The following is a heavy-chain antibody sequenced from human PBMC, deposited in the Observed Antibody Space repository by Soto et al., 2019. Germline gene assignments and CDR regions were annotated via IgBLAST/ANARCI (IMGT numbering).Heavy chain of an antibody. Sequence: ADTLSLGSAVSVASVSNAYWSWIRQAAGKRLEWIGRIHSSGTFNYNPSLKSRVSISRDTSKNQISLKLSSVTAADTAVYYCVRDNIVSTGYGMDVWGQGTTVTVSS. J-gene: IGHJ6*02. V-gene: IGHV4-4*07. CDR1: VASVSNAY. CDR3: VRDNIVSTGYGMDV. D-gene: IGHD5-12*01. CDR2: IHSSGTF.